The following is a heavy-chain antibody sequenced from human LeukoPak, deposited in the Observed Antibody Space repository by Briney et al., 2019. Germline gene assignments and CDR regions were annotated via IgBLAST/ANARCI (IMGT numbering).Heavy chain of an antibody. D-gene: IGHD3-10*01. J-gene: IGHJ6*03. V-gene: IGHV3-23*01. CDR2: ISGSGGST. CDR1: GFTFSSYG. CDR3: AKDFQLLWFGESSHYYYYMDV. Sequence: GGSLRLSCAASGFTFSSYGMSWVRQAPGKGLEWVSAISGSGGSTYYADSVKGRFTISRDNSKNTLYLQMNSLRAEDTAVYYCAKDFQLLWFGESSHYYYYMDVWGKGTTVTISS.